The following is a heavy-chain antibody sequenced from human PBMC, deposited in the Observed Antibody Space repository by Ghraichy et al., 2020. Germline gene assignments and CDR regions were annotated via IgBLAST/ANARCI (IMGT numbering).Heavy chain of an antibody. V-gene: IGHV4-59*01. CDR2: IYYSGST. J-gene: IGHJ6*02. CDR1: GGSISSYY. D-gene: IGHD6-19*01. Sequence: SETLSLTCTVSGGSISSYYWSWIRQPPGKGLEWIGYIYYSGSTNYNPSLKSRVTISVDTSKNQFSLKLSSVTAADTAVYYCARVGAEGVQWLVLSYYYGMDVWGQGTTVTVSS. CDR3: ARVGAEGVQWLVLSYYYGMDV.